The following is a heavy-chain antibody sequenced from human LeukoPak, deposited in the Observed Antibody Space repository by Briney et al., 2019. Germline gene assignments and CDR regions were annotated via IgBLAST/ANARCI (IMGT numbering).Heavy chain of an antibody. D-gene: IGHD5-24*01. V-gene: IGHV1-2*04. CDR2: INPNSGGT. CDR1: GYTFTGYY. CDR3: ARDSDGYNQDDAFDI. J-gene: IGHJ3*02. Sequence: VASVKVSCKASGYTFTGYYMHWVRQAPGQGLEWMGWINPNSGGTNYAQKFQGWVTMTRDTSISTAYMELSRLRSDDTAVYYCARDSDGYNQDDAFDIWGQGTKVTVSS.